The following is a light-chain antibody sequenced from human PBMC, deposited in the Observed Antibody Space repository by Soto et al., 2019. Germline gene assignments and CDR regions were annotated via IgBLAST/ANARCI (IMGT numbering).Light chain of an antibody. CDR1: QSLRSN. Sequence: EVVLTQSPATLSVSPGQRATLSCRASQSLRSNLAWFQHKRGQAPRLLIYGASTRAAGIPARFSGSGYGTEFTLTISSLQSEDFAVYFCQQSNNWPPWTFGQGNKVEIK. J-gene: IGKJ1*01. CDR3: QQSNNWPPWT. CDR2: GAS. V-gene: IGKV3-15*01.